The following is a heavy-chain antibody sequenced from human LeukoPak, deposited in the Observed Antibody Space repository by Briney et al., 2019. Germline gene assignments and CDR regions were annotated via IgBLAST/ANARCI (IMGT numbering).Heavy chain of an antibody. CDR2: ISSSSSHI. J-gene: IGHJ6*03. CDR3: ARDRGRYYMDV. CDR1: GFTFSSYS. D-gene: IGHD6-25*01. Sequence: GGSLRLSCAASGFTFSSYSMIWVRQAPGKGLEWVSSISSSSSHIYYADSVKGRFTMSRDNAKNSLYLQMNSLRAEDTAVYYCARDRGRYYMDVWGKGTTVTISS. V-gene: IGHV3-21*01.